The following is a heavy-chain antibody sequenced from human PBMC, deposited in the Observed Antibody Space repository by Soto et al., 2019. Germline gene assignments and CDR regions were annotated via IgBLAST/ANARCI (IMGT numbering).Heavy chain of an antibody. D-gene: IGHD2-15*01. CDR3: VRSVPAATWAYNGMDV. J-gene: IGHJ6*02. V-gene: IGHV4-4*02. Sequence: LSLTFAVSGGSVESSSCWSWVRQAPGKGLEWIGEIYHSGTFNYNPSLASRVSVSVDKSTNQFSLNLNSVTAADTAVYYCVRSVPAATWAYNGMDVWGQGTTVTVSS. CDR2: IYHSGTF. CDR1: GGSVESSSC.